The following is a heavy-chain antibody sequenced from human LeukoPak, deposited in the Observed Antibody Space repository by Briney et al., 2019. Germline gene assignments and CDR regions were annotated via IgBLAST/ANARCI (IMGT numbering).Heavy chain of an antibody. CDR1: GGSISSYY. CDR3: ARHIVHRYFDL. V-gene: IGHV4-39*01. Sequence: PSETLSLTCTVSGGSISSYYWGWIRQPPGKGLEWIGSIYYSGSTYYNPSLKSRVTISVDTSKNQFSLKLSSVTAADTAVYYCARHIVHRYFDLWGRGTLVTVSS. J-gene: IGHJ2*01. CDR2: IYYSGST. D-gene: IGHD1-26*01.